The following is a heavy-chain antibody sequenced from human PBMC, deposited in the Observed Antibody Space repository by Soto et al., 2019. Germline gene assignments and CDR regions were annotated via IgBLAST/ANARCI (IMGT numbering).Heavy chain of an antibody. CDR3: AKRVAVAGYYFDY. J-gene: IGHJ4*02. D-gene: IGHD6-19*01. Sequence: RLSCAASGFTFSSYAMSWVRQAPGKGLEWVSAISGSGGSTYYADSVKGRFTISRDNSKNTLYLQMNSLRAEDTAVYYCAKRVAVAGYYFDYWGQGTLVTVSS. CDR1: GFTFSSYA. V-gene: IGHV3-23*01. CDR2: ISGSGGST.